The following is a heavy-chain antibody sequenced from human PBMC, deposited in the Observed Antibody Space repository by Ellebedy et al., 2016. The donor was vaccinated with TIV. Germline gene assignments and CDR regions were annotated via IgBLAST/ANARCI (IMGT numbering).Heavy chain of an antibody. CDR2: IYYSGST. V-gene: IGHV4-61*01. Sequence: SETLSLTXTVSGGSVSSGSYYWSWIRQPPGKGLEWIGYIYYSGSTNYNPSLKSRVTISVDTSKNQFSLKLSSVTAADTAVYYCARDDPMTTVIDYWGQGTLVTVSS. D-gene: IGHD4-17*01. J-gene: IGHJ4*02. CDR1: GGSVSSGSYY. CDR3: ARDDPMTTVIDY.